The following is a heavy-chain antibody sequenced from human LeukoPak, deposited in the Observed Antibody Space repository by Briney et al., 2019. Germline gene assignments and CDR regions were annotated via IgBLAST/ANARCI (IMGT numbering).Heavy chain of an antibody. D-gene: IGHD6-19*01. CDR3: ARRRGYSVGWPLDY. Sequence: GPPLEISCKGSGSGFTSYWIGWVRQMPGKGLEWMGIIYPGDSDTRFSPSFQGQVTISDDKSIGTASLQWSSLKASAPALNSCARRRGYSVGWPLDYWGQGTLVTVPS. CDR1: GSGFTSYW. V-gene: IGHV5-51*01. J-gene: IGHJ4*02. CDR2: IYPGDSDT.